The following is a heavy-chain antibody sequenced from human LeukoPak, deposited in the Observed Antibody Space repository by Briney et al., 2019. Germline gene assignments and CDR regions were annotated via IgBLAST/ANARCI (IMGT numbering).Heavy chain of an antibody. CDR1: DDSISSYY. CDR2: IYDSGST. J-gene: IGHJ4*02. V-gene: IGHV4-59*01. D-gene: IGHD6-13*01. Sequence: SETLSLTCTVTDDSISSYYWSWIRQPPGKGLEWIAYIYDSGSTNYNPSLRSRVTISVDTSKNHFSLNLSSVTAADTAVYYCARVGRVVAAPGMGYFDYWGQGTLVTVSS. CDR3: ARVGRVVAAPGMGYFDY.